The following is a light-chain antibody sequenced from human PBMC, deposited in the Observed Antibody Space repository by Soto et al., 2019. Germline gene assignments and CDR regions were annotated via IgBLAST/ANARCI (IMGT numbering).Light chain of an antibody. J-gene: IGKJ1*01. Sequence: DIQMTQSPSSLSASVGDRVTITCRTSQSISDYLNWYQQKPGKAPTLLIYTASNLQSGVPSRFSGSGSGTHFTLTISSLQPEDFATYYCQQHYNTPRTFGQGTKVEIK. CDR2: TAS. CDR3: QQHYNTPRT. CDR1: QSISDY. V-gene: IGKV1-39*01.